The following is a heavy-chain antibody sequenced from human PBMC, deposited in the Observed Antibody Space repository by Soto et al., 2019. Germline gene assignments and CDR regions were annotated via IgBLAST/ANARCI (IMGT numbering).Heavy chain of an antibody. V-gene: IGHV1-46*01. Sequence: ASVKVSCKASGYTFTSYGISWVRQAPGQGLEWMGIINPSGGSTSYAQKFQGRVTMTRDTSTSTVYMELSSLRSEDTAVYYCARDPYYYDSSGYSPPDIWGQGTMVTVSS. CDR2: INPSGGST. D-gene: IGHD3-22*01. CDR3: ARDPYYYDSSGYSPPDI. CDR1: GYTFTSYG. J-gene: IGHJ3*02.